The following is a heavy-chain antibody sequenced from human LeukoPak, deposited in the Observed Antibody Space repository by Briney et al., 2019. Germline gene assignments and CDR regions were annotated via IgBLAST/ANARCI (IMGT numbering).Heavy chain of an antibody. CDR2: ISGSGGST. Sequence: GGSLRLSCAASGFTFSTFVMSWVRQAPGKGLEWVSAISGSGGSTYYADSVKGRFTISRDNSKNTLYLQMNSLRAEDTAVYYCAKSEYSSSSPDYWGQGTLVTVSS. J-gene: IGHJ4*02. D-gene: IGHD6-6*01. CDR1: GFTFSTFV. V-gene: IGHV3-23*01. CDR3: AKSEYSSSSPDY.